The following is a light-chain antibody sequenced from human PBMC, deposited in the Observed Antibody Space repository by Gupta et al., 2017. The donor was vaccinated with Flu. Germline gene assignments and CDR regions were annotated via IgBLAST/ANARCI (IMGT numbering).Light chain of an antibody. CDR2: WAS. CDR1: QNLLSKKQNF. V-gene: IGKV4-1*01. CDR3: HQQDSAPIT. J-gene: IGKJ4*01. Sequence: ALSLGERATINCKSSQNLLSKKQNFLALFQQKPGQPPKLILYWASTREPGVPDRFNGGGSGTDFTLTISSLQAEDVAVYYCHQQDSAPITFGGGTKVDIK.